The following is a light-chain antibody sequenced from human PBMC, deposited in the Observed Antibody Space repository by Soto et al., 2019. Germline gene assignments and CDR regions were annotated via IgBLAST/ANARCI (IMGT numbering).Light chain of an antibody. J-gene: IGKJ1*01. CDR2: GAS. CDR1: QSVSSSQ. CDR3: QRYGSSQWT. Sequence: EIVLTQSPGTLSLSPGERATLSCRASQSVSSSQLAWYQQKPGQAPRLVIYGASSRATGIPDRFSGGGSGTDFTLTISRLEPEDVAVYYCQRYGSSQWTCGQGTKVEIK. V-gene: IGKV3-20*01.